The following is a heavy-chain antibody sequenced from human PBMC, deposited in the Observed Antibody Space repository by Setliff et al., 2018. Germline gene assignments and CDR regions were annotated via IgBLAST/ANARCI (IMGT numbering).Heavy chain of an antibody. D-gene: IGHD2-8*02. J-gene: IGHJ3*02. CDR3: ARRGGTAGARAFDI. CDR1: GFTFSSYA. Sequence: GGSLRLSCAASGFTFSSYAMSWVRQAPGKEPEWVSTITDSGRTTYYGPSLRGRFTISRDNSRNTLYLQMNSLRAEDAAIYYCARRGGTAGARAFDIWGQGTMVTV. CDR2: ITDSGRTT. V-gene: IGHV3-23*01.